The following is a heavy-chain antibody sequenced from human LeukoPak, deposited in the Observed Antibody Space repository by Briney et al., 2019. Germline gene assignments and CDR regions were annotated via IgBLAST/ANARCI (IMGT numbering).Heavy chain of an antibody. V-gene: IGHV3-21*04. CDR1: GFTFGSYS. J-gene: IGHJ4*02. Sequence: GGSLRLSCAASGFTFGSYSMNWVRQAPGRGLEWVSSISSTSSYIYYADSVKGRFTISRDNSKNTLYLQMNSLRAEDTAVYYCAKRGDSSGYYGGFDYWGQGTLVTVSS. D-gene: IGHD3-22*01. CDR2: ISSTSSYI. CDR3: AKRGDSSGYYGGFDY.